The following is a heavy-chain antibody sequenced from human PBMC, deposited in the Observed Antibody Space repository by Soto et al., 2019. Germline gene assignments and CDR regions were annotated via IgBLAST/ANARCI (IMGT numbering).Heavy chain of an antibody. CDR1: GFTFSNAW. CDR2: IKSKTDGGTT. Sequence: GESLKISCAASGFTFSNAWMSWVRQAPGKGLEWVGRIKSKTDGGTTDYAAPVKGRFTISRDDSKNTLYLQMNSLKTEDTAVYYCTTDTISNAFDIWGQGTMVTVSS. D-gene: IGHD3-3*01. V-gene: IGHV3-15*01. CDR3: TTDTISNAFDI. J-gene: IGHJ3*02.